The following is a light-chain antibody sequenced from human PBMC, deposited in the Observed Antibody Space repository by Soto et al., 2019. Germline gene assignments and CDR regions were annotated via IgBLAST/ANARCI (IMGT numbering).Light chain of an antibody. J-gene: IGKJ5*01. CDR2: DAS. CDR3: QQRSSWIT. CDR1: QSVSSSY. Sequence: EIVMTQSPATLSVSPGERATLSGRASQSVSSSYLAWYQQKPGQAPRLLIYDASNRATGIPARFSGSGSGTDFTLTISSLEPEDFAVYYCQQRSSWITFGQGTRLEIK. V-gene: IGKV3D-20*02.